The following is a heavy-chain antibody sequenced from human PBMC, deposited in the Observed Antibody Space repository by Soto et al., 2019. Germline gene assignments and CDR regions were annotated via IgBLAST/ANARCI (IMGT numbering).Heavy chain of an antibody. CDR1: GDSISSSNW. CDR2: IYHTGST. CDR3: AREGALLFGGNSDYYSTMDV. Sequence: SETLSLTCVVSGDSISSSNWWSWVRQPPGKGLEWIGKIYHTGSTNYNPSLKSRVTISADKSKNQVSLKLSSVTAADTAFYYCAREGALLFGGNSDYYSTMDVWGQGTTVTVSS. V-gene: IGHV4-4*02. D-gene: IGHD2-21*02. J-gene: IGHJ6*02.